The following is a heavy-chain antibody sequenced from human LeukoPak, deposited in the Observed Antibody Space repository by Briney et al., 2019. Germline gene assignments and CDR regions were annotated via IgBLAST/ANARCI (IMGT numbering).Heavy chain of an antibody. CDR2: MYYSGNT. CDR1: GGSIRSYY. V-gene: IGHV4-59*08. CDR3: ARKTDYYSYYGMDV. J-gene: IGHJ6*02. Sequence: SETLSLTCNVSGGSIRSYYWSWIRQPPGKGLEWIGYMYYSGNTNYNPSLKSRVTISVDTSKNQFSLKLSSVSAADTAVYYCARKTDYYSYYGMDVWGQGTTVTVSS. D-gene: IGHD1-1*01.